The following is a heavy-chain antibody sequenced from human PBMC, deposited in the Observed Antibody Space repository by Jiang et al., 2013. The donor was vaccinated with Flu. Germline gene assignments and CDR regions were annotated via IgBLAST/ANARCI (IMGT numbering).Heavy chain of an antibody. J-gene: IGHJ4*02. CDR1: GFIFSDYY. Sequence: QLLESGGGLVKPGGSLRLSCAASGFIFSDYYMSWIRQAPGKGLEWVSYISRSSSYTNYADSVKGRFTISRDNAKNSLYLQMNSLRAEDTAVYYCARVYSYGDPYYFDYWGQGTLVTVSS. V-gene: IGHV3-11*06. CDR3: ARVYSYGDPYYFDY. CDR2: ISRSSSYT. D-gene: IGHD5-18*01.